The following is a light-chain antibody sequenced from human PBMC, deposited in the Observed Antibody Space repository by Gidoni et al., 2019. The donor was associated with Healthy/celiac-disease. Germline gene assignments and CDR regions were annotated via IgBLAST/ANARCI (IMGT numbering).Light chain of an antibody. CDR2: DAS. Sequence: EIVLTQSPATLSLSPGERATLTCRASQSVSSYLAWYQQKPGQAPRLPIYDASNRATCIPARFSGSGSGTDFTLTISSLEPEDFAVYYCQQRSNAYTFGQGTKLEIK. CDR1: QSVSSY. CDR3: QQRSNAYT. J-gene: IGKJ2*01. V-gene: IGKV3-11*01.